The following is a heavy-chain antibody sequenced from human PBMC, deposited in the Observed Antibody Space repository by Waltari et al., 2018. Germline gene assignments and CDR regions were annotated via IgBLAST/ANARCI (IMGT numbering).Heavy chain of an antibody. J-gene: IGHJ4*02. Sequence: QVQLVQSGAAVKKPGSSVKVSCKASGGTFSSYAISWVRQAPGQGLEWMGGIIPIVGTANYAQKVQGRVTITADESTSTAYMELSSLRSEDTAVYYCARGYGYCSGGSCYPRFDYWGQGTLVTVSS. CDR1: GGTFSSYA. D-gene: IGHD2-15*01. V-gene: IGHV1-69*01. CDR2: IIPIVGTA. CDR3: ARGYGYCSGGSCYPRFDY.